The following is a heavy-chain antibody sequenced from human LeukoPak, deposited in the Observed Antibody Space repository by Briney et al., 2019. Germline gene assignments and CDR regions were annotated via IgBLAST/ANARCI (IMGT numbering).Heavy chain of an antibody. CDR3: ARDPYYYDSSGYLAY. CDR2: ISYDGSNK. J-gene: IGHJ4*02. CDR1: GFTFSSYA. Sequence: GGSLRLSCAASGFTFSSYAMHWVRQAPGTGLERVAVISYDGSNKYYADSVKGRFIISRDNSKNKLYLQMNSLRAEDTAVYYCARDPYYYDSSGYLAYWGQGTLVTVSS. D-gene: IGHD3-22*01. V-gene: IGHV3-30*04.